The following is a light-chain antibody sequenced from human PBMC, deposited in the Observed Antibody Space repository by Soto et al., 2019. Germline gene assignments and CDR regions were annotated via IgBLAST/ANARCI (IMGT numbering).Light chain of an antibody. Sequence: EIVLTHSPGALSLSPGERATLSCGASQSVSSSYLAWYQQKPGQAPRLLIYGASTKATGIPGRFSGSGSGTDLTLTTSRLEPEDLAVYDCQQYGSSPRTFGQGTEVEIK. CDR2: GAS. CDR3: QQYGSSPRT. CDR1: QSVSSSY. V-gene: IGKV3-20*01. J-gene: IGKJ1*01.